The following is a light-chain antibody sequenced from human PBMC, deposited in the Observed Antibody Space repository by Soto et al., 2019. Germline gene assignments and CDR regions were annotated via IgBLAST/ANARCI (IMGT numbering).Light chain of an antibody. CDR2: GAY. CDR1: QSIRGS. Sequence: HITQIPSSLAAAVRERGTITCRASQSIRGSLNWYKQKTGKXPXXXIYGAYNLQSGVSSRFSGSGYGTDYTLTSSRLQNEDCATYYCKQSDRNPTVGKGTRLEI. J-gene: IGKJ5*01. CDR3: KQSDRNPT. V-gene: IGKV1-39*01.